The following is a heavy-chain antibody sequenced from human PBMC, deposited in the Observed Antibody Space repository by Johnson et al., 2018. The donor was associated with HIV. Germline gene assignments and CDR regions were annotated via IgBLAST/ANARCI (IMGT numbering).Heavy chain of an antibody. Sequence: QVQLVESGGGLIQPGGSLRLSCAASGFTFSSYGMHWVRQAPGKGLEWVAVISYDGSNKYYADSVKGRFTISRDNSKNTVYLRMNTLRAEDTAVYYCARDRWYCSSTSCQKDAFDIWGQGTMVTVSS. CDR2: ISYDGSNK. V-gene: IGHV3-30*19. J-gene: IGHJ3*02. CDR1: GFTFSSYG. CDR3: ARDRWYCSSTSCQKDAFDI. D-gene: IGHD2-2*01.